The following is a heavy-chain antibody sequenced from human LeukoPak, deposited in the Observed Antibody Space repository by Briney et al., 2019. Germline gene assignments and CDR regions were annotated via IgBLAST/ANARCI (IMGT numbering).Heavy chain of an antibody. CDR3: ARDRRVGATRAYYYYYGMDV. J-gene: IGHJ6*02. Sequence: SETLSLTCTVSGSSISSSSYYWGWIRQPPGKGLEWIGSIYYSGSTYYNPSLKSRVTISVDTSKNQFSLKLSSVTAADTAVYYCARDRRVGATRAYYYYYGMDVWGQGTTVTVSS. CDR1: GSSISSSSYY. V-gene: IGHV4-39*02. D-gene: IGHD1-26*01. CDR2: IYYSGST.